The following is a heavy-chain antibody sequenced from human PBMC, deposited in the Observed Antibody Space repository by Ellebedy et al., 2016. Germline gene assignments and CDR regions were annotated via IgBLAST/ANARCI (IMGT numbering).Heavy chain of an antibody. CDR1: GFTFSSYS. D-gene: IGHD3-3*01. CDR2: ISSSSSTI. Sequence: GGSLRLSCAASGFTFSSYSMNWVRQAPGKGLEWVSYISSSSSTIYYADSVKGRFTISRDNAKNSLYLQMNSLRAEDTAVYYCARDRITIFGVGMDVWGQGTTVTVSS. CDR3: ARDRITIFGVGMDV. J-gene: IGHJ6*02. V-gene: IGHV3-48*01.